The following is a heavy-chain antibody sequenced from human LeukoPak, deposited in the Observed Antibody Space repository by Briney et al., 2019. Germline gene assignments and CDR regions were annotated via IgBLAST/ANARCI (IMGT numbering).Heavy chain of an antibody. Sequence: GGSLILSCSASGFPVSRNYMSWVRQAPGKGLEWVSIIYSGGNTYYAYSVKGRFTISRHSSKNTLYLQMNSLRTEDTAVYYCARRAKSDWFYDYWAREPWSPSPQ. J-gene: IGHJ4*02. CDR3: ARRAKSDWFYDY. V-gene: IGHV3-53*04. CDR2: IYSGGNT. CDR1: GFPVSRNY. D-gene: IGHD3-9*01.